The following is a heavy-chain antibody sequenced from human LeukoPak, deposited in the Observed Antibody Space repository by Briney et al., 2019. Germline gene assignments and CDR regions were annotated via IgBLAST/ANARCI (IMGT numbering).Heavy chain of an antibody. D-gene: IGHD2-21*02. CDR1: GFTFSSYW. Sequence: QSGGSLRLSCAASGFTFSSYWMHWVRQAPGKGLVWVSRLNSDGSSTSYADSMKGRFTISRDKAKNTLYLQMNSLRAEDTAVYYCAGFCGGDCFPNWFEPWGQGNLVTVS. CDR3: AGFCGGDCFPNWFEP. V-gene: IGHV3-74*01. CDR2: LNSDGSST. J-gene: IGHJ5*02.